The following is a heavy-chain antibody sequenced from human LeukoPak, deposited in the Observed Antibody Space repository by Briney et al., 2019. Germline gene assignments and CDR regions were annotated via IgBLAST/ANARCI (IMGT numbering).Heavy chain of an antibody. CDR2: TYYRSKWNN. CDR1: GDSVSTNSAT. J-gene: IGHJ5*01. CDR3: ARLVGASWFDS. V-gene: IGHV6-1*01. Sequence: SQTLSLTCAISGDSVSTNSATWTWLRQSPSRGLEWLGRTYYRSKWNNDYAVSMKSRITINPGTSKNQFSLQLNSVTPEDTAVYYCARLVGASWFDSWGQGTLVTVSS. D-gene: IGHD1-26*01.